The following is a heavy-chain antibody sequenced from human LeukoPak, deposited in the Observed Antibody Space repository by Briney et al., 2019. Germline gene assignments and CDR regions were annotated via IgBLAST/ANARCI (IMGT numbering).Heavy chain of an antibody. CDR3: ARDFRASAVAYYYYGMDV. J-gene: IGHJ6*02. CDR2: INPNSGGT. CDR1: GYTFTGYY. D-gene: IGHD6-19*01. V-gene: IGHV1-2*04. Sequence: GASVKASCKASGYTFTGYYMHWVRQAPGQGLEWMGWINPNSGGTNYAQKFQGWVTMTRDTSISTAYMELSRLRSDDTAVYYCARDFRASAVAYYYYGMDVWGQGTTVTVSS.